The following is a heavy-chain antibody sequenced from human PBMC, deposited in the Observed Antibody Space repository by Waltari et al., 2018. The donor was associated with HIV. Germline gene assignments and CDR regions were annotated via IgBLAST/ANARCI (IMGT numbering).Heavy chain of an antibody. J-gene: IGHJ5*02. D-gene: IGHD3-3*01. V-gene: IGHV6-1*01. CDR2: TYFRSKWYI. Sequence: QVQLQQSGPGLVKPSQTLSLTCAIPGDRVSSNSAAWNWIRQSPRRGLEWLGRTYFRSKWYIDYAVSVKSRITINPDTSKNHFSLQLNSVTPEDTAVYFCARGWDYDFWSGLEGGKFDPWGLGTLVTVSS. CDR3: ARGWDYDFWSGLEGGKFDP. CDR1: GDRVSSNSAA.